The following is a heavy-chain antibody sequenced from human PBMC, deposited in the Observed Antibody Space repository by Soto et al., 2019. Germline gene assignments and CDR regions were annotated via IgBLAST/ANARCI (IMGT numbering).Heavy chain of an antibody. CDR3: ARVESCGGPCYSDPPAAFDI. Sequence: QVHLVQTAAQVKRPGASVNISCKASGYMFTRYYIHWVRQAPGQDLQWMGRINPSGGRTKYAQLFQGRVTMTADPSTNTAHMELSSLRSDDTAVFYCARVESCGGPCYSDPPAAFDIWGQGTVVTVSS. CDR2: INPSGGRT. V-gene: IGHV1-46*01. J-gene: IGHJ3*02. CDR1: GYMFTRYY. D-gene: IGHD2-21*02.